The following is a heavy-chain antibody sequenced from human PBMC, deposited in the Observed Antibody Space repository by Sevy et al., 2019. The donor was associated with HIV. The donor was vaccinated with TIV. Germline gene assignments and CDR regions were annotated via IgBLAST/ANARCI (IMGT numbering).Heavy chain of an antibody. CDR1: GFTFSTYG. J-gene: IGHJ4*02. D-gene: IGHD5-18*01. CDR2: IRYDGSNK. V-gene: IGHV3-30*02. CDR3: AKEYSYGYYFDY. Sequence: GGSLRLSCAASGFTFSTYGMHWVRQAPGKGLEWVAFIRYDGSNKYYADSVKGRFTISRDNSKNTLYLQMNILRAEDTAVYYCAKEYSYGYYFDYWGQGTLVTVSS.